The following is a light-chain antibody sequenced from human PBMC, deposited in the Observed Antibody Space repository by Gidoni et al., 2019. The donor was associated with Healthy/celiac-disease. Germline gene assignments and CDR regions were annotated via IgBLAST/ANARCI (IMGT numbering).Light chain of an antibody. CDR1: SSNIGNSS. CDR2: DNN. CDR3: GTWDSSLSAVV. J-gene: IGLJ2*01. V-gene: IGLV1-51*01. Sequence: QSVLTQPPSVSAAPGQKVTISCSGSSSNIGNSSVSGYPQLPGTAPKLLIYDNNKRPSGIPDRFSGSKSGTSATLGITGLQTGDEADYYCGTWDSSLSAVVFGGGTKLTVL.